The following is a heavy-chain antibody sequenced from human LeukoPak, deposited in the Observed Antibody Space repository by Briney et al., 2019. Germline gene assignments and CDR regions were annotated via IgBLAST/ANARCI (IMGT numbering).Heavy chain of an antibody. J-gene: IGHJ5*02. CDR2: IWSDGSKK. D-gene: IGHD3-10*01. Sequence: GGSLRPSCVASGFTFRTYGMHWVRQAPGKGLEWVAVIWSDGSKKYYAESVKGRFTIYRDDSKNTLYLQMNSLSAEDTAVYYCARDGAVGRPIDPWGQGTLVTVSS. CDR1: GFTFRTYG. V-gene: IGHV3-33*01. CDR3: ARDGAVGRPIDP.